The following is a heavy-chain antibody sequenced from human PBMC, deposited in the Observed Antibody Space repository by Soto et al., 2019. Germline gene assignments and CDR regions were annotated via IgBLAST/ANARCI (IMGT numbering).Heavy chain of an antibody. CDR3: ALIPGAAAAYYCVVL. CDR2: IDWDDDK. D-gene: IGHD6-13*01. V-gene: IGHV2-70*01. CDR1: GFSLSTSGMC. J-gene: IGHJ6*02. Sequence: SGPTLVNPTQTLTLTCTFSGFSLSTSGMCVSWIRQPPGKALEWLALIDWDDDKYYSTSLKTRLTISKDTSKNQVVLTMTNMDPVDTATYYCALIPGAAAAYYCVVLRGQGITVSVSS.